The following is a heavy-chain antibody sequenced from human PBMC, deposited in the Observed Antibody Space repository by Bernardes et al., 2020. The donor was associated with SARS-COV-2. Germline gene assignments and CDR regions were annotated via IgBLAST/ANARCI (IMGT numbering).Heavy chain of an antibody. D-gene: IGHD6-19*01. J-gene: IGHJ4*02. CDR1: GYTFTDHC. V-gene: IGHV1-2*02. CDR3: ARDLQVHIVSGSGDS. CDR2: ISPNSGGT. Sequence: ASVKVSCQASGYTFTDHCVHWVRQTPGRGLEWMGWISPNSGGTKYARKFQGRVTMTRDASISTTYMELSDLTSDDTAIYFCARDLQVHIVSGSGDSWGQGTLVTVSS.